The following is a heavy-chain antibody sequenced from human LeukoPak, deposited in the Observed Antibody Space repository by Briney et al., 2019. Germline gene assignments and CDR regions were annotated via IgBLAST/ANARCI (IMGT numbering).Heavy chain of an antibody. Sequence: ASVKVSCKSSGYTFTSYGISWVRKAPGQGLEWMGWISAYNGNTNYAQKLQGRVTMTTDTSTSTAYMERRSLRSDDTAVYYCARGSGPGLGGGSDYWGQGTLVTVSS. CDR2: ISAYNGNT. D-gene: IGHD3-10*01. V-gene: IGHV1-18*01. J-gene: IGHJ4*02. CDR3: ARGSGPGLGGGSDY. CDR1: GYTFTSYG.